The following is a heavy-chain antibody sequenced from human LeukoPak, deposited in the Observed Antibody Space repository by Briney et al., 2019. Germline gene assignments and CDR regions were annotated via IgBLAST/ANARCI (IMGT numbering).Heavy chain of an antibody. CDR3: ARSLQGIAAAVVVGFDY. J-gene: IGHJ4*02. CDR2: IYTSGST. Sequence: SETLSLTCTVSGGSISSYYWSWIRQPAGEGLEWIGRIYTSGSTNYNPSLKSRVTMSVDTSKNQFSLKLSSVTAADTAVYYCARSLQGIAAAVVVGFDYWGQGTLVTVSS. CDR1: GGSISSYY. V-gene: IGHV4-4*07. D-gene: IGHD6-13*01.